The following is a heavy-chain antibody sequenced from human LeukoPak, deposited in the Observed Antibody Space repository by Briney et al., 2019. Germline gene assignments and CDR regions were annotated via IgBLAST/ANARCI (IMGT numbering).Heavy chain of an antibody. CDR2: INPSGGST. CDR1: GGTFSSYA. Sequence: ASVKVSCKASGGTFSSYAISWVRQAPGQGLEWMGIINPSGGSTSYAQKFQGRVTMTRDTSTSTVYMELSSLRSEDTAVYYCARDQASRRVAATLPYFQHWGQGTLVTVSS. D-gene: IGHD2-15*01. CDR3: ARDQASRRVAATLPYFQH. J-gene: IGHJ1*01. V-gene: IGHV1-46*01.